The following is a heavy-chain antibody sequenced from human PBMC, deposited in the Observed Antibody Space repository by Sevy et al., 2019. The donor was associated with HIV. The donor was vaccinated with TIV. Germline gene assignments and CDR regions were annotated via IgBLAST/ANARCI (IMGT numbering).Heavy chain of an antibody. CDR1: GFTFRNDG. V-gene: IGHV3-33*01. Sequence: GGSLRLSCAASGFTFRNDGMHWVRQAPGKGLEWVAVIWYDGSNKEYADSVKGRFTISRDNSKNTLYLEMNSLRAEDTAVYYCARDPGYNYLFYYFDDWGKGTLVTVSS. D-gene: IGHD5-18*01. J-gene: IGHJ4*02. CDR2: IWYDGSNK. CDR3: ARDPGYNYLFYYFDD.